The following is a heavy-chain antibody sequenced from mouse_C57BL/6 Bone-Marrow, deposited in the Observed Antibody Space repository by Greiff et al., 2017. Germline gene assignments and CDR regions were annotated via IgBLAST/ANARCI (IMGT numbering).Heavy chain of an antibody. CDR3: ARSYYYGSIHDYYAMDY. J-gene: IGHJ4*01. Sequence: VQLQQSGAELAKPGASVTLSCKASGYTFTSYWMHWVKQRPGQGLEWIGYINPSSGYTKYNQKFKDKATLTADKSSSTAYMQLSSLTYEDSAVYYCARSYYYGSIHDYYAMDYWGQGTSVTVSS. V-gene: IGHV1-7*01. CDR1: GYTFTSYW. CDR2: INPSSGYT. D-gene: IGHD1-1*01.